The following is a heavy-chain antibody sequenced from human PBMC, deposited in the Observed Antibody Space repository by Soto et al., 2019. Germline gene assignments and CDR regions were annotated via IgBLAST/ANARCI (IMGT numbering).Heavy chain of an antibody. CDR2: MNPNSGNT. D-gene: IGHD2-2*01. J-gene: IGHJ6*03. CDR3: ARGVSLCSSTSCCYYYYYMDV. V-gene: IGHV1-8*01. CDR1: GYTFTSYD. Sequence: GASVKVSCKASGYTFTSYDINWVRQATGQGLEWMGWMNPNSGNTGYAQKFQGRVTMTRNTSISTAYMEPRSLRSDDTAVYYCARGVSLCSSTSCCYYYYYMDVWGKGTTDTVSS.